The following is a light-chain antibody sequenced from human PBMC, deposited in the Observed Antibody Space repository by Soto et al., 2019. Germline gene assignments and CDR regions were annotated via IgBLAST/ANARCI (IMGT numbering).Light chain of an antibody. V-gene: IGLV2-18*02. CDR3: NSYTGSSTYV. Sequence: QSVLTQPPPLAGAPGQSVPLSFTGTSSGVGSYNRVSWYQQPPGAAPKLMIYEVSNRPSGVPDRFSGSKSGNTASLTISGLQAENEADYYCNSYTGSSTYVFGTGTKVTVL. CDR1: SSGVGSYNR. J-gene: IGLJ1*01. CDR2: EVS.